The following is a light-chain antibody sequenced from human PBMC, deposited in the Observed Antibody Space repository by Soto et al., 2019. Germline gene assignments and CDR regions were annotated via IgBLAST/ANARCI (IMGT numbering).Light chain of an antibody. Sequence: DIQMTQSPSSLSASVGDRVNIAFRAIQSITRYLNWYQQKPGKAPNLLIYAASSLHSGVPSRFSGAGSGTDFTLTISSLQPGDFATYYCQQTSRTPKTFGQGTKVDI. CDR3: QQTSRTPKT. CDR1: QSITRY. J-gene: IGKJ1*01. V-gene: IGKV1-39*01. CDR2: AAS.